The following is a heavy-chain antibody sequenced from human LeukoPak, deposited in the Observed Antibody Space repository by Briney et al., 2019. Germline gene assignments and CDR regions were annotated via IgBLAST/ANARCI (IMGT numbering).Heavy chain of an antibody. CDR2: ISSSSSDI. CDR1: GFTFSSYR. D-gene: IGHD6-6*01. J-gene: IGHJ6*03. CDR3: ARGSWYTRSSRYMDV. V-gene: IGHV3-21*01. Sequence: GGSLRLSCAASGFTFSSYRMNWVRQAPGKGLEWVSSISSSSSDIHYADSVKGRFTISRDNAKNSLYLQMNSLRAEDTAVYYCARGSWYTRSSRYMDVWGKGTTVTVSS.